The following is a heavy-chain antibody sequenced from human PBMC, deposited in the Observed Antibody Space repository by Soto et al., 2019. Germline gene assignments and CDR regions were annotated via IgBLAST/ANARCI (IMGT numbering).Heavy chain of an antibody. D-gene: IGHD5-18*01. J-gene: IGHJ5*02. CDR2: ISAYNGNT. V-gene: IGHV1-18*01. CDR1: GYTFTSYG. CDR3: ARVSWDTAMVVFWFDP. Sequence: ASVKVSCKASGYTFTSYGISWVRQAPGQGLEWMGWISAYNGNTNYAQKLQGRVTMTTDTSTSTAYMELRSLRSDDTAVYYCARVSWDTAMVVFWFDPWGQGTRVTVSS.